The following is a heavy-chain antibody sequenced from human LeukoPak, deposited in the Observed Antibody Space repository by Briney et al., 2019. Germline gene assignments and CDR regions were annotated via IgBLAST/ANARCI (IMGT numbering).Heavy chain of an antibody. Sequence: SETLSLTCAVYGGSFSGYYWSWIRQPPGKGLEWIGEINHSGSTNYNPSLKSRVTMSVDTSKNQFSLKLSSVTAADTAVYYCARDSGTTGEVKFDPWGQGALVTVSS. D-gene: IGHD3-10*01. CDR2: INHSGST. J-gene: IGHJ5*02. V-gene: IGHV4-34*01. CDR1: GGSFSGYY. CDR3: ARDSGTTGEVKFDP.